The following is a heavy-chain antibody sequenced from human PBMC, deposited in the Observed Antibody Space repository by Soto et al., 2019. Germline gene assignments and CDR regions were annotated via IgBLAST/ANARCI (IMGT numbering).Heavy chain of an antibody. CDR2: ISKSGFT. V-gene: IGHV4-59*08. J-gene: IGHJ6*02. CDR3: ATQGFGKLHGLVDV. CDR1: SVSINSFTNHY. Sequence: QAQLQTSGPGLVKPSETLSLTCTVSSVSINSFTNHYCSWLRQPPGKGLEWVGYISKSGFTRYNPALSSRVPLSVDTSKNQFSLKLSSVTAADTALYFCATQGFGKLHGLVDVWGQGTTVTVSS. D-gene: IGHD3-10*01.